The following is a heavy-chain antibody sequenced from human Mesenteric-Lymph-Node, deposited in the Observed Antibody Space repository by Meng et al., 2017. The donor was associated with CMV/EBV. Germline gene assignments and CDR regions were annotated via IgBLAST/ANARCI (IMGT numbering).Heavy chain of an antibody. CDR2: IKHDGSET. Sequence: GESLKISCAASGFTFSSYWMIWVRQAPGKGLEWVANIKHDGSETYYVDSMKGRITISRDNAKNSVYLQMNNLRGEDTAVYYCARDSNDSDYYYGMDVWGQGTTVTVSS. CDR1: GFTFSSYW. CDR3: ARDSNDSDYYYGMDV. J-gene: IGHJ6*02. D-gene: IGHD3-3*01. V-gene: IGHV3-7*03.